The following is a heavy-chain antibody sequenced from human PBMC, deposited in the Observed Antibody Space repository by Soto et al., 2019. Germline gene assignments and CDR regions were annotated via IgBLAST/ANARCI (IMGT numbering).Heavy chain of an antibody. CDR3: ARDDKWELHFDY. CDR2: IYSGGST. Sequence: PGGSLRLSCAASGSTVSSNYMSWVRQAPGKGLEWVSVIYSGGSTYYADSVKGRFTISRDNSKNTLYLQMNSLRAEDTAVYYCARDDKWELHFDYWGQGTLVTVSS. CDR1: GSTVSSNY. J-gene: IGHJ4*02. D-gene: IGHD1-26*01. V-gene: IGHV3-53*01.